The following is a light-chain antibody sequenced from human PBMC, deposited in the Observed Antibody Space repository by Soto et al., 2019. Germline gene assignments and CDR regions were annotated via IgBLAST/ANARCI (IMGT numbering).Light chain of an antibody. J-gene: IGLJ2*01. V-gene: IGLV3-21*04. CDR3: QVWDSTSDHVV. CDR1: NIGSKS. Sequence: SYELTQPPSVSVAPGRTAKLTCGGNNIGSKSVHWYQQKPGQAPVLVIYYDSDRPSGIPERFSGSNSGNTATLTISRVEAGDEADYYCQVWDSTSDHVVFGGGTKLIVL. CDR2: YDS.